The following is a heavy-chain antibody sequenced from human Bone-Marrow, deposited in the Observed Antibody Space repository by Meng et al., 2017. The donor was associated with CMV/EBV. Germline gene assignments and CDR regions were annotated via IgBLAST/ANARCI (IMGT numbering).Heavy chain of an antibody. CDR1: GYTFTDYY. Sequence: ASVKVSCKASGYTFTDYYMHWVRQAPGQGLEWMGWINPNSGGTNYAQKFQGRVTMTRDTSISTAYMELSRLRSDDTAVYYCAREHKVRPYQLLRGWFDPWGQGTLVTVSS. CDR3: AREHKVRPYQLLRGWFDP. V-gene: IGHV1-2*02. J-gene: IGHJ5*02. CDR2: INPNSGGT. D-gene: IGHD2-2*01.